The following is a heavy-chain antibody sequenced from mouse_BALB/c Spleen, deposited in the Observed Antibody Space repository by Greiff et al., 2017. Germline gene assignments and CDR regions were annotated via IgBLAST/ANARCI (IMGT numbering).Heavy chain of an antibody. V-gene: IGHV5-17*02. J-gene: IGHJ2*01. D-gene: IGHD2-1*01. CDR2: ISSGSSTI. CDR1: GFTFSSFG. Sequence: DVQLVESGGGLVQPGGSRKLSCAASGFTFSSFGMHWVRQAPEKGLEWVAYISSGSSTIYYADTVKGRFTISRDNPKNTLFLQMTSLRSEDTAMYYCARYGNYGGYFDYWGQGTTLTVSS. CDR3: ARYGNYGGYFDY.